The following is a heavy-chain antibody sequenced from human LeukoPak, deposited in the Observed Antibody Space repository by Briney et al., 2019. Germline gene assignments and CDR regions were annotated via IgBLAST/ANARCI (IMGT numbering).Heavy chain of an antibody. D-gene: IGHD3-10*01. CDR1: GYSFTSYW. CDR2: IYPGDSDT. CDR3: ARHGVMVRGVMAQYYYYGMDV. J-gene: IGHJ6*02. V-gene: IGHV5-51*01. Sequence: GESLKISCKGSGYSFTSYWIGWVRPMPGKGLEWMGIIYPGDSDTRYSPSFQGQVTISADKSISTAYLQWSSLKASDTAMYYCARHGVMVRGVMAQYYYYGMDVWGQGTTVTVSS.